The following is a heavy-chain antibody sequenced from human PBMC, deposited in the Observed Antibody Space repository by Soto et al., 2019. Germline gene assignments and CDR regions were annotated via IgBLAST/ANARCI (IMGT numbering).Heavy chain of an antibody. Sequence: PSDTLSLTCAFSGLYFSSYHWTLLRQHPGKGLEWIGEISHSGSTNYKPSLKSRVTISADPSKKQFSLNLTSMTAADSGVYYCARGECSSNYCFTRWALDIWGQGTVVTVSS. D-gene: IGHD2-2*01. V-gene: IGHV4-34*01. CDR2: ISHSGST. CDR1: GLYFSSYH. J-gene: IGHJ3*02. CDR3: ARGECSSNYCFTRWALDI.